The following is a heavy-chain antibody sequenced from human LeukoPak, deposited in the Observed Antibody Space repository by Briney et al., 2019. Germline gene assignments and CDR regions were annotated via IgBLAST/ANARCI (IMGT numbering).Heavy chain of an antibody. D-gene: IGHD3-16*01. CDR2: MNQDGSAK. CDR1: GFTFSDSW. Sequence: GGSLRLSCAASGFTFSDSWMSWVRQAPGKGLEWVANMNQDGSAKGYVDSVKGRFTISRDNARSSLYLQMGSLRPEDTAVYYCATYTHWVAGDVWGQGTTVTVSS. CDR3: ATYTHWVAGDV. V-gene: IGHV3-7*01. J-gene: IGHJ6*02.